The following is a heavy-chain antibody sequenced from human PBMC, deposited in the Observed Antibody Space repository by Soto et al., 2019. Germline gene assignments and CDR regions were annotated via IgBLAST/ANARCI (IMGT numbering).Heavy chain of an antibody. Sequence: GGSLRLSCAASGFTFSSFWMHWVRQAPGKGLVWVSRINSDGSSTSYADSVKGRFTISRDNAKNTLYLQMNSLRAEDTAVYYCATGTAVAGTDYWGQGTLVTVS. CDR2: INSDGSST. J-gene: IGHJ4*02. D-gene: IGHD6-19*01. CDR1: GFTFSSFW. V-gene: IGHV3-74*01. CDR3: ATGTAVAGTDY.